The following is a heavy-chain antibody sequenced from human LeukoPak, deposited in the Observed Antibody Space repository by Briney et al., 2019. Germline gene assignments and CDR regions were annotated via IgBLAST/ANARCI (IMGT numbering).Heavy chain of an antibody. V-gene: IGHV4-39*07. J-gene: IGHJ4*02. CDR1: GGSITSDNYY. Sequence: PSETQSLTCTVSGGSITSDNYYWAWIRQAPGQGLEWIGSIYYRGNAYYNPSLKSRVTISVDTSKNQFSLSLSSVTAADTAVYYCAREEDRSGDWGQGTLVTVTS. D-gene: IGHD3-22*01. CDR3: AREEDRSGD. CDR2: IYYRGNA.